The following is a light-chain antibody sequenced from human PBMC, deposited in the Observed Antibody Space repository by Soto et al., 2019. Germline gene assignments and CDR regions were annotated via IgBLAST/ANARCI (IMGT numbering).Light chain of an antibody. CDR1: SSNIGAGYD. CDR2: GNS. J-gene: IGLJ3*02. Sequence: QSVLTQPPSVSGAPGQGVTISCTGSSSNIGAGYDVHWYQQLPGTAPKLLIYGNSNRPSGVPDRFSGSKSGTSASLAIAGLHAEDEADYYCQSYDSSRIGVFGGGTKLTVL. CDR3: QSYDSSRIGV. V-gene: IGLV1-40*01.